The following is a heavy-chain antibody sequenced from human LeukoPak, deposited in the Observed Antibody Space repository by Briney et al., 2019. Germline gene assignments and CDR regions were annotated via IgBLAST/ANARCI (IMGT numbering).Heavy chain of an antibody. J-gene: IGHJ4*02. CDR1: GGSISSYY. D-gene: IGHD3-22*01. Sequence: PSETLSLTCTVSGGSISSYYWSWIRQPPGKGLEWIWYIYYSGSTNYNPSLKSRVTISVDTSKNQFSLKLSSVTAADTAVYYCAGDTYYYDSSGYYPLGYWGQGTLVTVSS. V-gene: IGHV4-59*01. CDR3: AGDTYYYDSSGYYPLGY. CDR2: IYYSGST.